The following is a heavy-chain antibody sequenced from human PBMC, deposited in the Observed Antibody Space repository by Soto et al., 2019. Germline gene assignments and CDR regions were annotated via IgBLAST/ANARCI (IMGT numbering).Heavy chain of an antibody. J-gene: IGHJ5*02. CDR3: ARHAGPSFFLSRAQIGEVVGASNWFYP. CDR1: GGSISSSTYY. V-gene: IGHV4-39*01. D-gene: IGHD2-15*01. CDR2: IYYSGST. Sequence: QLQLQESGPGLVKPSETLSLTCTVSGGSISSSTYYWGWIRQPPGKGLEWIGSIYYSGSTYYNPSLKSRVTISVDTSNNQVSLKLSCVTAADTAVYYCARHAGPSFFLSRAQIGEVVGASNWFYPCVQGTLVTVSS.